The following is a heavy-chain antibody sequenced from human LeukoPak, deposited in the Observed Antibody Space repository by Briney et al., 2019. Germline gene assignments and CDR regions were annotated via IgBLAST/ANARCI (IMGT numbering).Heavy chain of an antibody. J-gene: IGHJ4*02. V-gene: IGHV4-34*01. CDR2: INHSGST. CDR3: ARVTGIAVAGTYY. D-gene: IGHD6-19*01. Sequence: SETLSLTCAVYGGSFSNYYWSWIRQPPGKGLEWIGEINHSGSTNYNPSLKSRVTISVDTSKNQFSLKLTSVTAADTAVYYCARVTGIAVAGTYYWGQGTLVTVSS. CDR1: GGSFSNYY.